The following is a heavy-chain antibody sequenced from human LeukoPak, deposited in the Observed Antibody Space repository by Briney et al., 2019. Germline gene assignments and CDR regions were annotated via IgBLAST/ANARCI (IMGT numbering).Heavy chain of an antibody. V-gene: IGHV1-18*01. D-gene: IGHD4-17*01. CDR3: ARGVTPVTTVTTANDY. J-gene: IGHJ4*02. CDR1: GYTFTCYG. Sequence: ASVKVSCKASGYTFTCYGISWVRQAPGQGLEWMGWISAYNGNTNYAQKLQGRVTMTTDTSTSTAYMELRSLRSDDTAVYYCARGVTPVTTVTTANDYWGQGTLVTVSS. CDR2: ISAYNGNT.